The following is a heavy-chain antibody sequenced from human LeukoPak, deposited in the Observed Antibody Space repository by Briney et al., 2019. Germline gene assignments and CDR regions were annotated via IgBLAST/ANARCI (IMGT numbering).Heavy chain of an antibody. CDR2: IYTTGST. D-gene: IGHD5-24*01. CDR3: ARHRAEMATITGDAFDI. CDR1: GSSIGTYS. J-gene: IGHJ3*02. V-gene: IGHV4-4*09. Sequence: SETLSPTCTVSGSSIGTYSWSWIRQPPGKGLEWVGYIYTTGSTHYNPSLKSRVTMSLDTSKNQLSLRLSSVTAADTAVFYCARHRAEMATITGDAFDIWGQGTMVTVSS.